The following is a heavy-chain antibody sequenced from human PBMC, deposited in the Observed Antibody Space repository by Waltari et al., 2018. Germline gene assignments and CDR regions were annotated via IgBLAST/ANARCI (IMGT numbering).Heavy chain of an antibody. CDR1: GFTFTAYW. V-gene: IGHV3-74*01. CDR3: GTLEDVAS. J-gene: IGHJ4*02. CDR2: VKPDGTTK. Sequence: EVQVVESGGGLVQPGESLTLSCRVSGFTFTAYWMHWVRQVPGKGREWVSGVKPDGTTKNYADSVRGRCTISRDNARNTVHLQLNSLRVEDTAVYYCGTLEDVASWGRGALVTVSS. D-gene: IGHD3-16*01.